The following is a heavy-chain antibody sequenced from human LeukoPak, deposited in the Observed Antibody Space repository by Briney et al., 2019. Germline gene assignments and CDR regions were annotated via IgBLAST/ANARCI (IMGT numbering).Heavy chain of an antibody. CDR1: GFTFSSYA. Sequence: GGSLRLSCAASGFTFSSYAMHWVRQAPGKGLEWVSAISGSGGSTYYADSVKGRFTISRDNSKNTLYLQMNSLRAEDTAVYYCAKEGVAVAGTGYYFDYWGQGTLVTVSS. J-gene: IGHJ4*02. CDR3: AKEGVAVAGTGYYFDY. CDR2: ISGSGGST. D-gene: IGHD6-19*01. V-gene: IGHV3-23*01.